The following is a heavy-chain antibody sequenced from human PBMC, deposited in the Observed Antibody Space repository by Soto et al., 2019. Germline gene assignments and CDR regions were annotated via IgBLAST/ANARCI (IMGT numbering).Heavy chain of an antibody. D-gene: IGHD3-22*01. CDR2: IYYSGST. CDR3: AGRPYDSSGYYLY. V-gene: IGHV4-31*03. Sequence: SETLSLTCTVSGGSISSGGYYWSWIRQHPGKGLEWIGYIYYSGSTYYNPSLKSRVTISVDTSKNQFSLKLSSVTAADTAVYYCAGRPYDSSGYYLYWGQGTPVTVSS. J-gene: IGHJ4*02. CDR1: GGSISSGGYY.